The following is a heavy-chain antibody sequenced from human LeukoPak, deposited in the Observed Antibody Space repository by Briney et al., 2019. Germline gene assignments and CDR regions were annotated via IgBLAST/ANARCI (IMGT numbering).Heavy chain of an antibody. Sequence: PGGSLRLSCAASGFTFSSYWMSWVRQAPGKGLEWVAVIWYDGSNKYYADSVKGRFTISRDNSKNTLYLQMNSLRAEDTAVYYCARASSRGSSPYYFDYWGQGTLVTVSS. J-gene: IGHJ4*02. V-gene: IGHV3-33*08. CDR3: ARASSRGSSPYYFDY. CDR2: IWYDGSNK. CDR1: GFTFSSYW. D-gene: IGHD1-26*01.